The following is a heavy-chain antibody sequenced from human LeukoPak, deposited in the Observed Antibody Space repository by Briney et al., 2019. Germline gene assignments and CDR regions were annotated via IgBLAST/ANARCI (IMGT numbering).Heavy chain of an antibody. CDR3: VRDTQMDV. V-gene: IGHV4-59*08. Sequence: SETLSLTCTVSGGSVSVYYWSWIRQPPGKGLEWIGTVYYRGSTTYNPSLNSRVTISVDTSKNQFSLKLSSLTAADTAIYYCVRDTQMDVWGQGATVTVS. CDR1: GGSVSVYY. J-gene: IGHJ6*02. CDR2: VYYRGST.